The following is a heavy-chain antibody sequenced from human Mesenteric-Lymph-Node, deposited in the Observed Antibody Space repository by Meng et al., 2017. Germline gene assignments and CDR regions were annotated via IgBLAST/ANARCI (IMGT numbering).Heavy chain of an antibody. D-gene: IGHD2-2*01. J-gene: IGHJ4*02. CDR3: ARGELLWDY. V-gene: IGHV4-31*01. CDR2: IYYSGST. CDR1: GSSISGGGYY. Sequence: QVQLQESGPGLLKPSQALSLTCTVSGSSISGGGYYWSWIRQHSGKGLEWIGSIYYSGSTYYSPSLKSLVTISVDTSKNQFSLKLSSVTDADTAVYFCARGELLWDYWGQGTLVTVSS.